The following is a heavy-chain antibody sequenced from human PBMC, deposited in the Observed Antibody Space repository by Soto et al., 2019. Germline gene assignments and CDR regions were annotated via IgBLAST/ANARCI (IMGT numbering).Heavy chain of an antibody. CDR3: VRVPAY. J-gene: IGHJ4*02. Sequence: SETLSLTCALSGGSISSGGYSWSWIRQPPGKGLEWIGYIYHSGSTYYNPSLKRRVTISLDRSKNQSSLKLSSVTAVDTAVHYCVRVPAYWRQGALVTVTS. CDR1: GGSISSGGYS. V-gene: IGHV4-30-2*01. CDR2: IYHSGST.